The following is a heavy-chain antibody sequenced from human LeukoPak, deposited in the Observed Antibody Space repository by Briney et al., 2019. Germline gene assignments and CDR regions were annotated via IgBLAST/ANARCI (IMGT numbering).Heavy chain of an antibody. J-gene: IGHJ4*02. CDR3: ARDPLYSSGLDY. CDR1: GFTFSSYN. Sequence: PGGSLRLSCAASGFTFSSYNMNWVRQAPGKGLEWVSSISSSSSYIYYADSVKGRFTISRDNAKNSLYLQMNSLRAEDTAVYYCARDPLYSSGLDYWGQGTLVTVSS. CDR2: ISSSSSYI. D-gene: IGHD6-19*01. V-gene: IGHV3-21*01.